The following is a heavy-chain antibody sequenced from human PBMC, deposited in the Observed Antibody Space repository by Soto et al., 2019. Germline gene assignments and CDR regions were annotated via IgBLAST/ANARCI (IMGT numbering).Heavy chain of an antibody. Sequence: QVQLQQWGAGLLKPSETLSLTCAVYGGSFSGYYWSWIRQPPGKGLEWIGEINHSGSTNYNPSLKSRVTISVDTSKNQFSLKLSSVTAPDTAVYYCARGRSGYHNSRYWGQGTLVTVSS. CDR3: ARGRSGYHNSRY. J-gene: IGHJ4*02. CDR2: INHSGST. D-gene: IGHD5-12*01. CDR1: GGSFSGYY. V-gene: IGHV4-34*01.